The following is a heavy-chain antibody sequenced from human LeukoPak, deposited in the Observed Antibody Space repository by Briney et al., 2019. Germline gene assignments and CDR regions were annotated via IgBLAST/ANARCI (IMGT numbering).Heavy chain of an antibody. CDR3: ARDLADYFDY. Sequence: SGESLKISCKGSGYNFASYWIGWVRQMPGKGLEWMGIIYPDDSDTRYSPSFQGQVTISADKSISTAYLQWSSLKASDTAMYYCARDLADYFDYWGQGTLVTVSS. CDR1: GYNFASYW. D-gene: IGHD6-25*01. CDR2: IYPDDSDT. J-gene: IGHJ4*02. V-gene: IGHV5-51*01.